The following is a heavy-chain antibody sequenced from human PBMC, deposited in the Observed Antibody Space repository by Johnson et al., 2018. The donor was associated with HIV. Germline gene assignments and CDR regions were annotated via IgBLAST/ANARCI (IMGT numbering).Heavy chain of an antibody. CDR1: GFTFSDYY. D-gene: IGHD2-15*01. CDR3: VRDSVVANISRD. Sequence: QVQLVESGGGLVKPGGSLRLSCAASGFTFSDYYMSWIRQAPGKGLEWVSHISSSGSTIYYADSVKGRFTISRDNAKNSLFLQMNSLRAEDTAVYYCVRDSVVANISRDWGQGTKVTVSS. V-gene: IGHV3-11*04. CDR2: ISSSGSTI. J-gene: IGHJ3*01.